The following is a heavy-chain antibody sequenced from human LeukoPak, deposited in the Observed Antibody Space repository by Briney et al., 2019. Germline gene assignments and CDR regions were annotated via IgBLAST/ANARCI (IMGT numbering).Heavy chain of an antibody. CDR1: GFTFSAYS. J-gene: IGHJ3*02. V-gene: IGHV3-11*04. CDR3: ARDQGRKMGAFDI. Sequence: GESLRLSCATSGFTFSAYSLSWVRQAPGKGLEWVSHITRPGTTTYYAESVRGRFTISRDNAKNSLYLQMNSLRAEDTAVYYCARDQGRKMGAFDIWGQGTMVTVSS. D-gene: IGHD1-26*01. CDR2: ITRPGTTT.